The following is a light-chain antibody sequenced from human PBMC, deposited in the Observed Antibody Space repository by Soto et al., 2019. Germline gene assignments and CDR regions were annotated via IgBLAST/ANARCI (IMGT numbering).Light chain of an antibody. CDR3: MQALQTPLT. J-gene: IGKJ4*01. Sequence: IVMTQSPLSLPVTPGEPASISCRSSQSLLHSDGYNYLDWFLQRPGQSPQLLIYLGSSRASGVPDRFSGSGSGTDFTLTISRVEAEDVGVYYCMQALQTPLTFGGGTMVDIK. CDR1: QSLLHSDGYNY. V-gene: IGKV2-28*01. CDR2: LGS.